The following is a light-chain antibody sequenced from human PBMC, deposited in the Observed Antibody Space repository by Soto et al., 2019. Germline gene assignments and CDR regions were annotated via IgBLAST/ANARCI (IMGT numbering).Light chain of an antibody. J-gene: IGLJ1*01. CDR1: SSDVGSYNL. Sequence: QSALTQPASVSGSPGQSITISCTGTSSDVGSYNLVSWYQQHPGKAPKLMIYEGSKRHSGVSNRFSGSKSGNTPSLTISGLQAEDEADYSCCSYAGSSTYVFGTGTKLTVL. CDR3: CSYAGSSTYV. CDR2: EGS. V-gene: IGLV2-23*01.